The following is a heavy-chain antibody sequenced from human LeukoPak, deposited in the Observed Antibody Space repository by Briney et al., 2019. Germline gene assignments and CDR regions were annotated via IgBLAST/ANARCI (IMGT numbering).Heavy chain of an antibody. J-gene: IGHJ3*02. V-gene: IGHV1-2*02. CDR2: INPNSGGT. D-gene: IGHD3-22*01. Sequence: ASVKVSCKASGYTFTGYYMHWVRQAPGQGLEWMGWINPNSGGTNCAQKFQGRVTMTRDTSISTAYMELSRLRSDDTAVYYYAPSLYYYDSTESGGAFDIWGQGTMVTVSP. CDR1: GYTFTGYY. CDR3: APSLYYYDSTESGGAFDI.